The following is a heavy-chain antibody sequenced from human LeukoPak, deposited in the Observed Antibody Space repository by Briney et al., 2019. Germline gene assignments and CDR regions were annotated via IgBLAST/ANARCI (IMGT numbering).Heavy chain of an antibody. D-gene: IGHD3-3*01. CDR2: IYHSGST. CDR3: ARVYYGDFDY. J-gene: IGHJ4*02. V-gene: IGHV4-30-2*01. CDR1: GGSISSGGYY. Sequence: PSETLSLTCTVSGGSISSGGYYWSWIRQHPGKGLEWIGYIYHSGSTYYNPSLKSRVTISVDRSKNQFSLKLSSVTAADTAVYYCARVYYGDFDYWGQGTLVTVSS.